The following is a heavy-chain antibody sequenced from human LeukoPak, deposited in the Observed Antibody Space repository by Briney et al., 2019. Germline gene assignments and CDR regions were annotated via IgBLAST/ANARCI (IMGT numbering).Heavy chain of an antibody. CDR3: TRAGGWYRNGYFDY. D-gene: IGHD6-19*01. J-gene: IGHJ4*02. CDR2: IIPIFGTA. CDR1: GGTFSSYA. Sequence: SVKVSCKASGGTFSSYAISWVRQAPGQGLEWMGGIIPIFGTANYAQKFQGRVTITADKSTSTAYMELSSLRSEDTAVYYCTRAGGWYRNGYFDYWGQGTLVTVSS. V-gene: IGHV1-69*06.